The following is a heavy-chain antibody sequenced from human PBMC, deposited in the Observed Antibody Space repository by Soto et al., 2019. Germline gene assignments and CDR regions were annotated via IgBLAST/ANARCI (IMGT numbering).Heavy chain of an antibody. D-gene: IGHD3-16*01. Sequence: SVKVSCKASGGTFSSYAISWVRQAPGQGLEWMGGITPIFGTADYAQKFQGRVTMTGDDSTSTAYMELSSLRSEDTAVYYCASRKGLVDYWGQGTLVTVSS. CDR2: ITPIFGTA. J-gene: IGHJ4*02. CDR3: ASRKGLVDY. V-gene: IGHV1-69*13. CDR1: GGTFSSYA.